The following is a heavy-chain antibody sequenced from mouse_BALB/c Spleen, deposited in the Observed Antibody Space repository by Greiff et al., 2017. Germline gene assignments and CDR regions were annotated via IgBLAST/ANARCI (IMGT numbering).Heavy chain of an antibody. Sequence: VQLKESGAELVKPGASVKLSCTASGFNIKDTYMHWVKQRPEQGLEWIGRIDPANGNTKYDPKFQGKATITADTSSNTAYLQLSSLTSEDTAVYYCARDYYGYVGFAYWGQGTLVTVSA. CDR3: ARDYYGYVGFAY. CDR2: IDPANGNT. CDR1: GFNIKDTY. D-gene: IGHD1-2*01. V-gene: IGHV14-3*02. J-gene: IGHJ3*01.